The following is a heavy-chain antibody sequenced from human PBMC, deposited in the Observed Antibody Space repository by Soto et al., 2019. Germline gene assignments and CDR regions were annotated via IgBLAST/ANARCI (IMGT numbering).Heavy chain of an antibody. CDR3: ASPGPDTN. D-gene: IGHD2-2*01. V-gene: IGHV4-38-2*01. Sequence: SETLSLTCAVSGYSITRTYYWGWIRQPPGKGLEWIGCIYHSGSAYYNPSLKGRVTISVDTSKNQFSLKLSSVTAADTAVYYCASPGPDTNWGQGTLVTVSS. CDR1: GYSITRTYY. J-gene: IGHJ4*02. CDR2: IYHSGSA.